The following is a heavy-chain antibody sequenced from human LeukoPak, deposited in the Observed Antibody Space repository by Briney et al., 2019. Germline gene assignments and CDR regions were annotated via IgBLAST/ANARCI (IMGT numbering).Heavy chain of an antibody. D-gene: IGHD2-15*01. J-gene: IGHJ4*02. CDR1: GFTFSSYS. CDR2: ITTSGGAK. Sequence: GGSLRLSCAASGFTFSSYSMNWVRQAPGKGLEWISYITTSGGAKNYADSVKGRFTISRDNAENSLFLQMNSLRAEDTAIYYCTTDTWYSAGHWGQGTLVTVSS. CDR3: TTDTWYSAGH. V-gene: IGHV3-48*01.